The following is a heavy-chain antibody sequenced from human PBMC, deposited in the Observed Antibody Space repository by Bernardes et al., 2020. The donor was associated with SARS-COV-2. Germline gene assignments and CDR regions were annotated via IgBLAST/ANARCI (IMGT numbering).Heavy chain of an antibody. Sequence: SLRLSCAASGFTFSSYAMHWVRQAPGKGLEWVAVISYDGSNKYYADSVKGRFTISRDNSKNTLYLQMNSLRAEDTAVYYCARVQWLVQGAFDIWGQGTMVTVSS. D-gene: IGHD6-19*01. V-gene: IGHV3-30-3*01. J-gene: IGHJ3*02. CDR2: ISYDGSNK. CDR1: GFTFSSYA. CDR3: ARVQWLVQGAFDI.